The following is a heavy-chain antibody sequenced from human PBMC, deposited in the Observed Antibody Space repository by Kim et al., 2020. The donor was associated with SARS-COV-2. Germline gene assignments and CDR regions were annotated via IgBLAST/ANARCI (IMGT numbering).Heavy chain of an antibody. J-gene: IGHJ1*01. Sequence: GGSLRLSCAASGFSFGSYVMSWVRQAPGKGLESVSVVDASGDVTYYATFVEGRFTISRDTSKSTLYLQMNSLRVEDPAVYYCAKAGAAGSRAGSNRWG. CDR1: GFSFGSYV. CDR2: VDASGDVT. D-gene: IGHD6-25*01. V-gene: IGHV3-23*05. CDR3: AKAGAAGSRAGSNR.